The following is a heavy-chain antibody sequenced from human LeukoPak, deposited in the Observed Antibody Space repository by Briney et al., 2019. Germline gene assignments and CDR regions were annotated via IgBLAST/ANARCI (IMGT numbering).Heavy chain of an antibody. Sequence: GGSLRLSCAASGFTFSDYYMSWIRQAPGKGLEWVANIKQDGSEKYYVDSVKGRFTISRDNAKNSLYLQMNSLRAEDTAVYYCARWSSGYPQRALDYWGQGTLVTVSS. CDR1: GFTFSDYY. CDR3: ARWSSGYPQRALDY. D-gene: IGHD3-22*01. CDR2: IKQDGSEK. J-gene: IGHJ4*02. V-gene: IGHV3-7*01.